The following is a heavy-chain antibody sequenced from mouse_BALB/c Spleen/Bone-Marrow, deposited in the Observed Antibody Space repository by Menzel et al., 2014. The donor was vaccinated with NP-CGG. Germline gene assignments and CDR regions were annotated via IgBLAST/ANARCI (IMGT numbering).Heavy chain of an antibody. Sequence: QVQLQQSGAELVKPGASVKMSCKASGYTFTSYWMHWVKQRPGRGLEWIGTIDPSDSYTSYNQKFKGKATLTVDTSSSTAYMQLSSLTSEDSAVYYCTMDDYDGGYYFDYWGQGTTLTVSS. CDR2: IDPSDSYT. V-gene: IGHV1S127*01. CDR3: TMDDYDGGYYFDY. D-gene: IGHD2-4*01. J-gene: IGHJ2*01. CDR1: GYTFTSYW.